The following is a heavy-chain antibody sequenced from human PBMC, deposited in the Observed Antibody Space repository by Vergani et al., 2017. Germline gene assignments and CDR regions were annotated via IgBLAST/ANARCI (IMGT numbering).Heavy chain of an antibody. CDR2: IIPIFGTA. J-gene: IGHJ3*02. D-gene: IGHD3-3*01. CDR3: ARGRPVSYYDFWSGYSPSRAFDI. V-gene: IGHV1-69*01. Sequence: QVQLVQSGAEVKKPGASVKVSCKASGYTFTSYYMHWVRQAPGQGLEWMGGIIPIFGTANYAQKFQGRVTITADESTSTAYMELSSLRSEDTAVYYCARGRPVSYYDFWSGYSPSRAFDIWGQGTMVTVSS. CDR1: GYTFTSYY.